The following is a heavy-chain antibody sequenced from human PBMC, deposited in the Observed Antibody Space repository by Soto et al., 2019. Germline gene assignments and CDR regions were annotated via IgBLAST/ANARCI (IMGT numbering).Heavy chain of an antibody. CDR1: GFTFNTYG. Sequence: QVQLVESGGDVVQPGGSLRLSCAASGFTFNTYGMHWVRQAPGKGLEWVAVIWYDGSNKYYVDSMKGRFTISRDNNKNTLYLQMNSRRADDTAVYYCARDGGIAALGRRGYQYGLDVWGQGTTVTVSS. J-gene: IGHJ6*02. CDR3: ARDGGIAALGRRGYQYGLDV. V-gene: IGHV3-33*01. D-gene: IGHD6-13*01. CDR2: IWYDGSNK.